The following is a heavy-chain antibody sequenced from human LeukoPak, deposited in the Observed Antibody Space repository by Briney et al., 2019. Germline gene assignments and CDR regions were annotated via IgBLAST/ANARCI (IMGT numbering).Heavy chain of an antibody. J-gene: IGHJ5*02. Sequence: SETLSLTCTVSGGSISSSSYYWGWIRQPPGKGLEWIGSIYYSGSTCYNPSLKSRVTISVDTSKNQFSLKLSSVTAADTAVYYCARDEYSGYDSNWFDPWGQGTLVTVSS. CDR3: ARDEYSGYDSNWFDP. CDR2: IYYSGST. V-gene: IGHV4-39*07. D-gene: IGHD5-12*01. CDR1: GGSISSSSYY.